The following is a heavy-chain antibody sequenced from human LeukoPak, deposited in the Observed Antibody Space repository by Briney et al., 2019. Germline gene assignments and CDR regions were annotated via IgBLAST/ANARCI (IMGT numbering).Heavy chain of an antibody. CDR1: GGTFSSYA. CDR2: IIPIFGTA. Sequence: SVKVSCKASGGTFSSYAISWVRQAPGQGLEWMGGIIPIFGTANYAQKFQGRVTITADESTSTAYMELSGLRSEDTAVYYCARGSDIVVVPAAMDYNWFDPWGQGTLVTVSS. V-gene: IGHV1-69*01. D-gene: IGHD2-2*01. J-gene: IGHJ5*02. CDR3: ARGSDIVVVPAAMDYNWFDP.